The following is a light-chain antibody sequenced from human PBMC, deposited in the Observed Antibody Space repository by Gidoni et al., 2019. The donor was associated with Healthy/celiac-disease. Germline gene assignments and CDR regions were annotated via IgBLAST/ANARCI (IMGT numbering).Light chain of an antibody. V-gene: IGKV1-39*01. CDR1: QSISSY. CDR3: QQSYSTPPFT. Sequence: DIQMTHSPSSLSSSVGDRVTITCRASQSISSYLNWYQQKTGKAPTLLIYAASSLQSGVPSRLSGSGSGTDFTLTISSLQPEDFATYYCQQSYSTPPFTFGPGTKVDIK. CDR2: AAS. J-gene: IGKJ3*01.